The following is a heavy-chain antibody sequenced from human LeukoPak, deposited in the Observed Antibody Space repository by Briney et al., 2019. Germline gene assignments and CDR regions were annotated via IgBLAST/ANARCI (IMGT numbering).Heavy chain of an antibody. D-gene: IGHD3-10*01. CDR2: IYSGGST. V-gene: IGHV3-66*01. J-gene: IGHJ3*02. CDR1: GFTVSSNY. Sequence: GGSLRLSCAASGFTVSSNYMGWVRQAPGKGLEWVSVIYSGGSTYYADSVKGRFTISRDNAKNSLYLQMNSLRAEDTAVYYCARESGTYDAFDIWGQGTMVTVSS. CDR3: ARESGTYDAFDI.